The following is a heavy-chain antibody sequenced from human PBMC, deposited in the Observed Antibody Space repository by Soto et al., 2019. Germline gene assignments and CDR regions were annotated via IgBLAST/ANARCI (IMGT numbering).Heavy chain of an antibody. Sequence: QVQLVQSGAEVKKPGSSVKVSCKASGGTFSSYAISWVRQAPGQGLEWMGGIIPIFGTANYGQKFQGRVKITADESTSTAYMELSSMRSEATAVYYCARDLGSGYDYYYFDYWGQGTLVTVSS. CDR2: IIPIFGTA. D-gene: IGHD5-12*01. CDR1: GGTFSSYA. CDR3: ARDLGSGYDYYYFDY. V-gene: IGHV1-69*01. J-gene: IGHJ4*02.